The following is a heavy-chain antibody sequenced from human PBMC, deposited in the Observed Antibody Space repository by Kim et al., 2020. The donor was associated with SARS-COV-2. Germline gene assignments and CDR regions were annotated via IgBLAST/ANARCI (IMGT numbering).Heavy chain of an antibody. CDR2: INAGKGNT. V-gene: IGHV1-3*01. CDR1: GYTFTSYA. D-gene: IGHD5-18*01. Sequence: ASVKVSCKASGYTFTSYAIHWMRQAPGQRLEWMGWINAGKGNTKYSQKLQGRVTITRDTFASTAYMELSSLRSEDTAVYYCARVAERTELQLWLSAFDIW. J-gene: IGHJ3*02. CDR3: ARVAERTELQLWLSAFDI.